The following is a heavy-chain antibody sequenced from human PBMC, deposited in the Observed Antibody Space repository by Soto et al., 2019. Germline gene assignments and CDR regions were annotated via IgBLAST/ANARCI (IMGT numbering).Heavy chain of an antibody. CDR1: GGSISSYY. V-gene: IGHV4-59*01. CDR3: ARSRSIFGVVIKPFDY. D-gene: IGHD3-3*01. CDR2: IYYSGST. Sequence: SETLSLTCTVSGGSISSYYWSWIRQPPGKGLEWIGYIYYSGSTNYNPSLKSRVTISVDTSKNQFSLKLSSVTAADTAVYYCARSRSIFGVVIKPFDYWGQGTLVTVSS. J-gene: IGHJ4*02.